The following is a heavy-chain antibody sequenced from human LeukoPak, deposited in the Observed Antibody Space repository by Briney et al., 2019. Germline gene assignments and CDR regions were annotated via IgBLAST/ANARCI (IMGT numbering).Heavy chain of an antibody. Sequence: GGSLRLSCAASGFTFSSYAMHWVRQAPGKGLEWVAVISYDGSNKYYADSVKGRFTISRDNSKNTLYLQMNSLRAEDTAVYYCARDVVPAALELIIDYWGQGTLVTVSS. CDR2: ISYDGSNK. D-gene: IGHD2-2*01. CDR3: ARDVVPAALELIIDY. V-gene: IGHV3-30-3*01. CDR1: GFTFSSYA. J-gene: IGHJ4*02.